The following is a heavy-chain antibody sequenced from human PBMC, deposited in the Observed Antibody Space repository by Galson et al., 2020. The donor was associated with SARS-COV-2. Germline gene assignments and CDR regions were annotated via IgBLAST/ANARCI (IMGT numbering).Heavy chain of an antibody. CDR2: MGPDGSYS. CDR3: ARDPAFGALDY. V-gene: IGHV3-7*03. Sequence: SCEVSGFPLSVFWMAWVRQSPGKRLEWVALMGPDGSYSVYGDSVKGRFTASKDNAKNLVVLQMNSMKSEDTAFYYCARDPAFGALDYWGRGTLVTVSS. D-gene: IGHD1-26*01. CDR1: GFPLSVFW. J-gene: IGHJ4*02.